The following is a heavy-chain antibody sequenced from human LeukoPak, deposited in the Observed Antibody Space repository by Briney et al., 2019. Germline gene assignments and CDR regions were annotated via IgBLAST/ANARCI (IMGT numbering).Heavy chain of an antibody. V-gene: IGHV3-9*01. J-gene: IGHJ4*02. Sequence: PGRSLRLSCAASGFTFDDYAMHWVRQAPGKGLEWVSGISWNSGSVGYADSVKGRFTISRDNAKNSLYLQMISLRAEDTAVYYCAKERWLQLGYYFDYWGQGTLVTVSS. CDR1: GFTFDDYA. CDR2: ISWNSGSV. CDR3: AKERWLQLGYYFDY. D-gene: IGHD5-24*01.